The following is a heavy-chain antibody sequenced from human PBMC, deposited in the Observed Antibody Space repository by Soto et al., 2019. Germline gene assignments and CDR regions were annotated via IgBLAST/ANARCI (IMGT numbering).Heavy chain of an antibody. Sequence: SETLSLTCTVSGGSISSYSWSWIRQPPGKGLEWVGYIYNSGITIYNASLESRINISVDTSKNQFSLKLSSVTAADTAVYYCARSTSGSYHHPYDYWGQGTLVTVS. D-gene: IGHD1-26*01. CDR3: ARSTSGSYHHPYDY. J-gene: IGHJ4*02. CDR1: GGSISSYS. CDR2: IYNSGIT. V-gene: IGHV4-59*08.